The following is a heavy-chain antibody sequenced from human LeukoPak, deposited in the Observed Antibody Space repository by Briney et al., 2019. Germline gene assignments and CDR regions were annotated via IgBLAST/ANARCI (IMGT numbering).Heavy chain of an antibody. Sequence: ASVEVSCKASGYTFTSYYMHWVRQAPGQGLEWMGIISPSGGSTSYAQKFQGRVTMTRDTSTSTVYMELSSLRSEDTAVYYCARDRGPRTFDYWGQGTLVTVSS. CDR3: ARDRGPRTFDY. D-gene: IGHD3/OR15-3a*01. V-gene: IGHV1-46*01. CDR2: ISPSGGST. J-gene: IGHJ4*02. CDR1: GYTFTSYY.